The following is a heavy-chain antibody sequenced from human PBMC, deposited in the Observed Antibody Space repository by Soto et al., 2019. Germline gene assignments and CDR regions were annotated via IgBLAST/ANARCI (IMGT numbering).Heavy chain of an antibody. Sequence: QVQLVESGGGVVQPGRSLRLSCAASGFTFSSYGMHWVRQAPGKGLEWVAGIWYDGSNKYYADSVKGRFTISRDNSKNTLYLQMNSLRAEDTAVYYCARDKSYYDSSGYYYGDWYFDLWGRGTLVTVSS. CDR2: IWYDGSNK. CDR1: GFTFSSYG. CDR3: ARDKSYYDSSGYYYGDWYFDL. J-gene: IGHJ2*01. V-gene: IGHV3-33*01. D-gene: IGHD3-22*01.